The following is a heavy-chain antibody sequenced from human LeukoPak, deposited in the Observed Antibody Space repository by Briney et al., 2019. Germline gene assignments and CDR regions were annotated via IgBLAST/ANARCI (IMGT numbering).Heavy chain of an antibody. CDR1: GYTFTSYD. V-gene: IGHV1-8*01. CDR2: MNPNSGNT. CDR3: ARANYGSGSYWPFWFDP. D-gene: IGHD3-10*01. J-gene: IGHJ5*02. Sequence: GASVKVSCKASGYTFTSYDINWVRQATGQGLEWMGWMNPNSGNTGYAQKFQGRVTMTRNTSISTAYMELSSLRSEDTAVYYCARANYGSGSYWPFWFDPWGQGTLVTVSS.